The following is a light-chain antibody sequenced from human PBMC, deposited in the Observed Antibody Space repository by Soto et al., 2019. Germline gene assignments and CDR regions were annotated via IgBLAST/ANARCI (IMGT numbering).Light chain of an antibody. CDR1: QSVSSSY. Sequence: EIVLTQSPGTLSLSPGERATLSCRASQSVSSSYLAWYQQKPGQAPRLLIYGASSRAAGIPDRFSGSGSGTDFTLTISRLEPDDFAVYYCQQYGSSPWTFGQGTQVEIK. V-gene: IGKV3-20*01. CDR2: GAS. CDR3: QQYGSSPWT. J-gene: IGKJ1*01.